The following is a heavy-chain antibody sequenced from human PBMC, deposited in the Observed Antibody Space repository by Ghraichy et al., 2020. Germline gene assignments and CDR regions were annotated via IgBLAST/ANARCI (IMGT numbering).Heavy chain of an antibody. CDR3: ARLVVAARRDAFDI. CDR1: GGSISSYY. V-gene: IGHV4-4*09. J-gene: IGHJ3*02. Sequence: SETLSLTCTVSGGSISSYYWSWIRQPPGKGLEWIGYIYTSGSTNYNPSLKSRVTISVDTSKNQFSLKLSSVTAADTAVYYCARLVVAARRDAFDIWGQGTMVTVSS. D-gene: IGHD6-6*01. CDR2: IYTSGST.